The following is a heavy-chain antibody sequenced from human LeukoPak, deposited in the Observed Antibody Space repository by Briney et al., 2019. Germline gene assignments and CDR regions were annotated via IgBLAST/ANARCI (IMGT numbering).Heavy chain of an antibody. Sequence: GGSLRLSCAASGFAFPGYWMVWVRQAPGKGLEWVASIGKDGSEKAYADPVKDRFTISRDNARNSLYLQMNSLGVEDTAVYYCTRDFVVLQLQYWGQGALVPVS. CDR3: TRDFVVLQLQY. CDR2: IGKDGSEK. J-gene: IGHJ4*02. V-gene: IGHV3-7*01. CDR1: GFAFPGYW. D-gene: IGHD2-21*01.